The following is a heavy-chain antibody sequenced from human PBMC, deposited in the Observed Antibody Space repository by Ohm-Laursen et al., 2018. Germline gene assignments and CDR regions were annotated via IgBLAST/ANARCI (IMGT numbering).Heavy chain of an antibody. CDR1: GFTFSSYA. J-gene: IGHJ3*02. V-gene: IGHV3-23*01. CDR2: ISTSGGNT. D-gene: IGHD3-22*01. CDR3: AKEITMIVVVLDAFDI. Sequence: GSLRLSCAASGFTFSSYAMSWVRQAPGKGLEWVSGISTSGGNTYHADSVKGRFTISRDNSKNTLYLQMNSLRAEDTAVYYCAKEITMIVVVLDAFDIWGQGTMVTVSS.